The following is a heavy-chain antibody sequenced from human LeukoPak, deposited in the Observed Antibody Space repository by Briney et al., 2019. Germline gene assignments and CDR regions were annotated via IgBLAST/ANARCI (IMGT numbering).Heavy chain of an antibody. CDR2: ISAYDGDT. D-gene: IGHD2-8*01. CDR1: GYTFTSYG. CDR3: GEDKLGYCTNGVCYLDY. J-gene: IGHJ4*02. Sequence: ASVRVSCKASGYTFTSYGISWVRQAPGQGLEWMGWISAYDGDTNYAQKLQGRVTMTTDTSTSTAYMELRSLRSDDTAVYYCGEDKLGYCTNGVCYLDYWGQGTLVTASP. V-gene: IGHV1-18*01.